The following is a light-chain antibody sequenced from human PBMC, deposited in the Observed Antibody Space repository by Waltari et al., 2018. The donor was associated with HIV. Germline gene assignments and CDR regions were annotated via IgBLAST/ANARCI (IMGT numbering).Light chain of an antibody. Sequence: EVVLTQSPCTVSVSPGERATLSCRTSQSVSNNLVWYQMKPGQAPRLVIYDASTRATGIPVRFSGSGSGTEFTLTISSLQSEDFAVYYCQQYNNWPRTFGRGTKVEI. CDR1: QSVSNN. CDR3: QQYNNWPRT. CDR2: DAS. V-gene: IGKV3-15*01. J-gene: IGKJ1*01.